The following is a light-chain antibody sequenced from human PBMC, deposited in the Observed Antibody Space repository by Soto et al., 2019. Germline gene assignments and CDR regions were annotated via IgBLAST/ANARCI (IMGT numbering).Light chain of an antibody. V-gene: IGKV3-20*01. J-gene: IGKJ1*01. Sequence: LPQSRGTLSLYTGDRAPLSCRASQSVSSSYLAWYQQKPGQAPRLLIYGASSRATGIPDRFSGSGSGTDFTLTISRLEPDDIAVYYCQQYGSLGTFGQGTKV. CDR3: QQYGSLGT. CDR2: GAS. CDR1: QSVSSSY.